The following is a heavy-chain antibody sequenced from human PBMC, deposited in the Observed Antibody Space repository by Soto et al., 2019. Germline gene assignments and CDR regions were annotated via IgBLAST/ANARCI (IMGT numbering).Heavy chain of an antibody. CDR1: GFSLTTAGAG. V-gene: IGHV2-5*01. CDR3: AHRGYGNYPRDNWFDP. Sequence: QITLKASGPTLVKPTQTLTLTCTFSGFSLTTAGAGVGWIRQPPGQALDWLALIYWNDDTRYSPSLKSRLTITKDTSKNQVVLRMTNMDPVDTATYYCAHRGYGNYPRDNWFDPWGQGILVIVSS. CDR2: IYWNDDT. D-gene: IGHD4-17*01. J-gene: IGHJ5*02.